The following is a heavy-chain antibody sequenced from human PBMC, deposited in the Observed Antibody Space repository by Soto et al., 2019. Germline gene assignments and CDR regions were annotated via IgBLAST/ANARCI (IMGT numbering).Heavy chain of an antibody. CDR3: ARRGSLGAFDI. V-gene: IGHV4-30-4*01. D-gene: IGHD3-16*01. CDR1: GGSISSGDYY. J-gene: IGHJ3*02. CDR2: IYYSGST. Sequence: SETLSLTCTVSGGSISSGDYYWGWVRQRPGKGLEWIGYIYYSGSTYYNPSLKSRVTISVDTSKNQFSLKLSSVTAADTAVYYCARRGSLGAFDIWGQATMVTVSS.